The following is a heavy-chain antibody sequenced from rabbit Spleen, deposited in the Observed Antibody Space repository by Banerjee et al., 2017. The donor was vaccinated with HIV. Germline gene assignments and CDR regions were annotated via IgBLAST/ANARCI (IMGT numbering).Heavy chain of an antibody. CDR3: ARDTSSSFSSYGMDL. J-gene: IGHJ6*01. CDR1: GFSFSTVYW. D-gene: IGHD1-1*01. Sequence: QSLEESGGDLVKPGASLTLTCTASGFSFSTVYWIYWVRQAPGKGLEWIGTIFAGSTGTTDYASWAKGRFTISKTSSTTVTLQMTSLTAADTATYFCARDTSSSFSSYGMDLWGPGTLVTVS. CDR2: IFAGSTGTT. V-gene: IGHV1S40*01.